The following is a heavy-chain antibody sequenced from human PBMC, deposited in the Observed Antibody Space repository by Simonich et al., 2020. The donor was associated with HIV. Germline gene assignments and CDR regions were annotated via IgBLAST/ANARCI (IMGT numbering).Heavy chain of an antibody. Sequence: QVQLQQWGAGLLKPSETLSLTCAVYGGSFSGYYWSWIRQPPGKGLEWIGEINHSESTNYTPSLKSRVTISVDTSKNQFSLKLSSVTAADTAVYYCARGFYQRLYYFDYWGQGTLVTVSS. J-gene: IGHJ4*02. D-gene: IGHD2-2*01. CDR1: GGSFSGYY. V-gene: IGHV4-34*01. CDR2: INHSEST. CDR3: ARGFYQRLYYFDY.